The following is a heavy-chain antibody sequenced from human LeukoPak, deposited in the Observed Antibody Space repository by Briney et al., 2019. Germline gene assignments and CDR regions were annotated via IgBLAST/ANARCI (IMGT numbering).Heavy chain of an antibody. CDR2: ISASGVSK. V-gene: IGHV3-23*01. D-gene: IGHD3-22*01. Sequence: PGGSLRLSCAASGFTSSSNGMSWVRRAPGKGLEGASAISASGVSKYYAGSWKGRFTISRDKSKNTLYLQMNSLRAEDTAVYFCAKEVYSGYYTPGDYWGQGNLVTVSS. J-gene: IGHJ4*02. CDR1: GFTSSSNG. CDR3: AKEVYSGYYTPGDY.